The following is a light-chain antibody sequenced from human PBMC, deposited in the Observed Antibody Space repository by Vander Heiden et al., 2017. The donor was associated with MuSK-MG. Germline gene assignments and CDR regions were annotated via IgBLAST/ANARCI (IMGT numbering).Light chain of an antibody. V-gene: IGKV3-20*01. CDR2: GAS. CDR1: QSVSSSY. Sequence: EIVLTQSPGTLSLSPGERATLSCRASQSVSSSYLAWYQQKPGQAPRLLIYGASSRATGIPNRFSGSGYGTDFTLTISRREPEDFAVYYCQQDGNSPGFPFGHGTKVDIK. J-gene: IGKJ3*01. CDR3: QQDGNSPGFP.